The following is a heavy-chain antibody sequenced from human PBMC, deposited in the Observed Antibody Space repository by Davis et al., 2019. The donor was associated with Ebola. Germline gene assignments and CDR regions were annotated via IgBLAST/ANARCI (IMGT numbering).Heavy chain of an antibody. CDR3: ARDNVKAAAVDY. CDR1: GYTFINYG. Sequence: AASVKVSCKASGYTFINYGISWVRQAPGQGLEWMGWISGYNGNTNYAQKLQGRVTMTTDTSTSTAYIELRSLRSDDTAVYYCARDNVKAAAVDYWGQGTLVTVSS. V-gene: IGHV1-18*04. CDR2: ISGYNGNT. D-gene: IGHD6-13*01. J-gene: IGHJ4*02.